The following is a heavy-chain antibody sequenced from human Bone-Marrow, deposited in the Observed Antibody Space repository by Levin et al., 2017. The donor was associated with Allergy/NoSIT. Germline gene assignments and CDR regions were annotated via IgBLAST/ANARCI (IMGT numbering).Heavy chain of an antibody. V-gene: IGHV4-34*01. Sequence: SETLSLTCAVYGGSFSGYYWSWIRQPPGKGLEWIGEINHSGSTNYNPSLKSRVTISVDTSKNQFSLKLSSVTAADTAVYYCANGYSSSWYKRYFQHWGQGTLVTVSS. CDR2: INHSGST. D-gene: IGHD6-13*01. CDR1: GGSFSGYY. J-gene: IGHJ1*01. CDR3: ANGYSSSWYKRYFQH.